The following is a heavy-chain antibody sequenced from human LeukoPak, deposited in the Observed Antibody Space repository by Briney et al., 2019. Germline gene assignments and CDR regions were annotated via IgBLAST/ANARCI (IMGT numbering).Heavy chain of an antibody. V-gene: IGHV4-34*01. J-gene: IGHJ4*02. CDR1: GGSFSCYY. CDR2: INHSGST. D-gene: IGHD4-11*01. CDR3: ARGGHDYSNYLGY. Sequence: SETLSLTCAVYGGSFSCYYWSWIRQPPGKGLEWIGEINHSGSTNYNPSLKSRVTISVDTTKNQFSLKLSSVTAADTAVYYCARGGHDYSNYLGYWGQGTLVTVSS.